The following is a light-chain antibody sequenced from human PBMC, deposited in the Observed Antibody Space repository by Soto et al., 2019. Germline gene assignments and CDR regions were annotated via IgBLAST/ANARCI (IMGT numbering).Light chain of an antibody. CDR2: YDS. J-gene: IGLJ2*01. Sequence: SYELTQPPSVSVAPGKTARITCGGNNIGSKSVHWYQQKPGQAPVLVIYYDSDRPSGIPERFSGSNSGNTATLTISRVEDGDEADYYCQVWDSSSEHVVFGGGTKLTVL. CDR1: NIGSKS. V-gene: IGLV3-21*04. CDR3: QVWDSSSEHVV.